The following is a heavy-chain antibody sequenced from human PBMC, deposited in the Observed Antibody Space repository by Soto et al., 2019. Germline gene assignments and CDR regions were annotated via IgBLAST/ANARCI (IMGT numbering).Heavy chain of an antibody. J-gene: IGHJ6*02. Sequence: EVQLLESGGGLVQPGGSLRLSCAASGFTFSSYAMSWVRQAPGKGLEWVSAISGSGGSTYYADSVKGRFTISRDNSKNTRYLQMNSLGAEDTAVYYCATLVGATSYYYYYGMDVWGQGTTVTVSS. V-gene: IGHV3-23*01. D-gene: IGHD1-26*01. CDR2: ISGSGGST. CDR1: GFTFSSYA. CDR3: ATLVGATSYYYYYGMDV.